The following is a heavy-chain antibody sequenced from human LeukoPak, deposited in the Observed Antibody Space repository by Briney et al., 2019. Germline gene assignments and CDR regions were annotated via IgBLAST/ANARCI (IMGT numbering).Heavy chain of an antibody. V-gene: IGHV1-18*01. CDR2: ISAYNGNT. J-gene: IGHJ4*02. D-gene: IGHD6-13*01. CDR1: GYTFTSYG. CDR3: ARDLTIVAAGTFGY. Sequence: ASVKVSCKASGYTFTSYGISWVRQAPGQGLEWMGWISAYNGNTNYAQKFQGRVTMTTDTSTSTAYMDLRSLRSDDTAVHYCARDLTIVAAGTFGYWGQGTLVTVSS.